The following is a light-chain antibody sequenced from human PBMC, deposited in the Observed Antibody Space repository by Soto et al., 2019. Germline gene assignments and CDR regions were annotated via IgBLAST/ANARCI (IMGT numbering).Light chain of an antibody. CDR1: QSVSSSY. V-gene: IGKV3-20*01. J-gene: IGKJ3*01. CDR3: QQYGSSPPFT. Sequence: EIVLTQSPGTLSLSPGERATLSCRASQSVSSSYLAWYQQKPGQAPRHLIYGASSRATGIPDRVSCSGSGTNFTLTISRLEPEYFAVYYCQQYGSSPPFTFGPGTKVDIK. CDR2: GAS.